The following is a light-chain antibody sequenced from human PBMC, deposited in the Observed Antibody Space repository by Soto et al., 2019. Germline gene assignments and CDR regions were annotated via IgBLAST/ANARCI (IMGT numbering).Light chain of an antibody. Sequence: EIVLTQSPATLSLSPGERATLSCRSSQSVSSYLAWYQQKPGQAPRLLIYDGSNRATGIPARFSGSGSGTDFTLTISSLEPEDFAVYYCRQRSNWPPITFGQGTRLEIK. CDR1: QSVSSY. CDR2: DGS. CDR3: RQRSNWPPIT. V-gene: IGKV3-11*01. J-gene: IGKJ5*01.